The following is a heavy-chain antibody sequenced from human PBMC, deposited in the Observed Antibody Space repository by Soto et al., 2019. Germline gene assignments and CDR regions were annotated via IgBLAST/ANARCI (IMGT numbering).Heavy chain of an antibody. J-gene: IGHJ4*02. Sequence: QLRLQESGPGLVKPSETLSLTCSVSGGSINRSPYYWDWIRQSPGKGLEWIGSIYETGRTNHNPLLKSRVTMTVDTSRNQFSLRVKSVTDADMAIYYCARVHLGAAYTLASGRMFDIWGQGTLVAVSS. V-gene: IGHV4-39*01. CDR1: GGSINRSPYY. CDR3: ARVHLGAAYTLASGRMFDI. D-gene: IGHD3-16*01. CDR2: IYETGRT.